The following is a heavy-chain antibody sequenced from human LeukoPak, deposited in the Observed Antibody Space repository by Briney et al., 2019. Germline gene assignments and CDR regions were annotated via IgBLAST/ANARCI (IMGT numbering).Heavy chain of an antibody. V-gene: IGHV3-30*04. CDR1: GFTFSSYA. Sequence: GGSLRLSCAASGFTFSSYAMHWVRQAPGKGLEWVAVISYDGSNKYYADSVKGRFTISRDNSKNSLYLQMNSLRAEDTAVYYCARDRGYSYGLDYWGQGTLVTVSS. CDR2: ISYDGSNK. D-gene: IGHD5-18*01. CDR3: ARDRGYSYGLDY. J-gene: IGHJ4*02.